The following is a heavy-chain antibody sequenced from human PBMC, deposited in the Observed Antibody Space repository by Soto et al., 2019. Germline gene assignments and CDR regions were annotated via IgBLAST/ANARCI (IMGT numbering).Heavy chain of an antibody. J-gene: IGHJ5*02. CDR2: IFPSDSDT. CDR1: GYKFTSSW. Sequence: PGESLKISCRTSGYKFTSSWIAWVRQKPGKGLEWMGIIFPSDSDTRYSPSFQGQVTISADRSTSTVFLQWASLKASYTAVYFCARKDKSGYFNWFDPWGQGTLVTVSS. D-gene: IGHD3-22*01. CDR3: ARKDKSGYFNWFDP. V-gene: IGHV5-51*01.